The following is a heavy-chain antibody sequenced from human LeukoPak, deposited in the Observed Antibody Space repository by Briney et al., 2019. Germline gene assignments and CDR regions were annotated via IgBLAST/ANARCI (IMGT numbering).Heavy chain of an antibody. J-gene: IGHJ4*02. Sequence: SETLSLTCTVSGYSISTGYYWDWIRQPPGKGLEWIGTFYHGGSTYYNPSLKSRVTISVDTSKTQFSLKLSSVTAADTAAYYCARDHVWSSASYFDYWGQGILVTVSS. V-gene: IGHV4-38-2*02. CDR1: GYSISTGYY. CDR2: FYHGGST. CDR3: ARDHVWSSASYFDY. D-gene: IGHD2-2*01.